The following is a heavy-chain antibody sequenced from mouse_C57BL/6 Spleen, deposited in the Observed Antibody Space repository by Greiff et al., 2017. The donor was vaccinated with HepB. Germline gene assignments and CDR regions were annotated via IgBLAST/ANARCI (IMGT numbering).Heavy chain of an antibody. CDR1: GFTFSSYG. V-gene: IGHV5-6*01. CDR3: ARDYDGQYYFDY. J-gene: IGHJ2*01. D-gene: IGHD2-4*01. Sequence: EVKLVESGGDLVKPGGSLKLSCAASGFTFSSYGMSWVRQTPDKRLEWVATISSGGSYTYYPDSVKGRFTISRDNAKNTLYLQMSSLKSEDTAMYYCARDYDGQYYFDYWGQGTTLTVSS. CDR2: ISSGGSYT.